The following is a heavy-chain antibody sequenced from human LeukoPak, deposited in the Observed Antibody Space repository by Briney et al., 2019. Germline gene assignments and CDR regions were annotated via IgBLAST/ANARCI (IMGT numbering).Heavy chain of an antibody. D-gene: IGHD2-21*02. CDR1: GFTFSSYA. CDR2: ISYDGSNK. Sequence: GGSLRLSCAASGFTFSSYAMHWVRQAPGKGLEWVAVISYDGSNKYYADSVKGRFTISRDNFKNTLYLQMNSLRAEDTAVYYCASGGDTDAFDIWGQGTMVTVSS. CDR3: ASGGDTDAFDI. J-gene: IGHJ3*02. V-gene: IGHV3-30-3*01.